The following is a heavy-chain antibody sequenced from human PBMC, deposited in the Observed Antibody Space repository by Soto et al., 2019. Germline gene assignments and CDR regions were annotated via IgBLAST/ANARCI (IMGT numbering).Heavy chain of an antibody. CDR2: IYYSGST. Sequence: QVQLQESGPGLVKPSQTLSLTCTVSGGSISSGGYSWSWIRKNPGKGLAWIGSIYYSGSTYYNPSLKSRVTISVDTSKNQFSLKLSSVTAADTAVYYWASASVANDFDYWGQGTLVTVSS. CDR3: ASASVANDFDY. V-gene: IGHV4-31*03. CDR1: GGSISSGGYS. D-gene: IGHD2-15*01. J-gene: IGHJ4*02.